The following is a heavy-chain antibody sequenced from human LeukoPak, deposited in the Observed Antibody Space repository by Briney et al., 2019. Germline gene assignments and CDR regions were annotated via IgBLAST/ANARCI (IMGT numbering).Heavy chain of an antibody. V-gene: IGHV3-23*01. J-gene: IGHJ3*02. CDR3: AKDREITMIVVVITAFDI. D-gene: IGHD3-22*01. CDR2: ITTSDGNT. Sequence: GGSLRLSCAASGFTFSSYTMSWVRQAPGKGLEWVSTITTSDGNTYYADSVKGRFTVSRDNSKNTLFLQMNSLRAEDTAVYYCAKDREITMIVVVITAFDIWGQGTMVTVSS. CDR1: GFTFSSYT.